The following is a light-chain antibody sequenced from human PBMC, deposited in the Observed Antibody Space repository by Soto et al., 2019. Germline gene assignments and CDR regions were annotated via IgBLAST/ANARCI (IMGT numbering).Light chain of an antibody. Sequence: VMTQAPATLSVSPGERATLSCMSIHTINNNVAWYQLKDGQVPRLLIYGASTRATGIPARFSGSGSGTDFTLTISSLQSEDFAVYYCQQYNNWPPITFGGGTKVDI. J-gene: IGKJ4*01. CDR3: QQYNNWPPIT. CDR1: HTINNN. V-gene: IGKV3-15*01. CDR2: GAS.